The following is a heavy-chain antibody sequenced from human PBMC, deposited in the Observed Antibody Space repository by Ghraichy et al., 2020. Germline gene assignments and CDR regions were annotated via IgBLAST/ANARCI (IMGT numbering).Heavy chain of an antibody. D-gene: IGHD2-2*01. J-gene: IGHJ4*02. V-gene: IGHV4-31*02. CDR3: ARDGPESCSTSCYFDY. Sequence: SQTLSLTCTVSGGSISSGGYYWSWIRQLPGKGLEYIGYMYNSGSTYYNPSLKSRVTISVDTSKNQFSLQLSSVTAADTAVYYCARDGPESCSTSCYFDYWGQGTLVTVSS. CDR2: MYNSGST. CDR1: GGSISSGGYY.